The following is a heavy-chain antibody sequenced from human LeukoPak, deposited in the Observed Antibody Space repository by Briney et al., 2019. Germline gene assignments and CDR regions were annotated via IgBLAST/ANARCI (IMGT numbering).Heavy chain of an antibody. CDR2: ISSSSSFI. CDR1: GFTFSRYS. D-gene: IGHD2-2*01. Sequence: GGSLRLSCAASGFTFSRYSMNWVRQAPGKGLEWVSSISSSSSFIYYADSVKGRFTISRDNAKNSLYLQMNSLRAEDTAVYYCARDPPLGSCSTISCPHLDYWGQGTLVTVFS. V-gene: IGHV3-21*01. CDR3: ARDPPLGSCSTISCPHLDY. J-gene: IGHJ4*02.